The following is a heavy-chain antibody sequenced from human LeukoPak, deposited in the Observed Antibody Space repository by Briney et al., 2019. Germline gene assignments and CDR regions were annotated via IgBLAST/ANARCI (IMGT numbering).Heavy chain of an antibody. CDR3: ARGAPSRDYDILTGYYPFDY. CDR1: GFTFSSYA. D-gene: IGHD3-9*01. CDR2: VSSNGAKT. V-gene: IGHV3-23*01. J-gene: IGHJ4*02. Sequence: GGSLRLSCAASGFTFSSYAITWVRQAPGKGLEWVSAVSSNGAKTYYADSVKGRFTISRDNSKKKLYLQMNSLRAEDTAVYYCARGAPSRDYDILTGYYPFDYWGQGTLVTVSS.